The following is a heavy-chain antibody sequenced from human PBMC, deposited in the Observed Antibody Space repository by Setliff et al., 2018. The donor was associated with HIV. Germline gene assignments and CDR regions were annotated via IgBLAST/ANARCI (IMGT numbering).Heavy chain of an antibody. D-gene: IGHD3-22*01. J-gene: IGHJ5*02. Sequence: ASVKVSCKASGNIFIGYYIHWLRQAPGQGFEWMGRVNPKSGGTDYAQRFQGRATVTWDTSVSTAHMDLSRLTSDDTAVYYCAREDHYDRFLDHWGQGTLVTVSS. CDR2: VNPKSGGT. V-gene: IGHV1-2*06. CDR3: AREDHYDRFLDH. CDR1: GNIFIGYY.